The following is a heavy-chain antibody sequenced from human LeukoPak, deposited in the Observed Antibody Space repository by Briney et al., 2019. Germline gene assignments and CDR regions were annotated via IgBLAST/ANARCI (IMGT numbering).Heavy chain of an antibody. CDR2: ISGSGAMT. V-gene: IGHV3-23*01. CDR3: ARTYYDILTDYNPYFDY. Sequence: PGGSLRLSCAASGFTLSNHAMIWVRQAPGKGLEWVSSISGSGAMTYYADSVKGRFTISRDNAMDRLYLQMNSLRAEDTAVYYCARTYYDILTDYNPYFDYWGQGILVTVSS. CDR1: GFTLSNHA. J-gene: IGHJ4*02. D-gene: IGHD3-9*01.